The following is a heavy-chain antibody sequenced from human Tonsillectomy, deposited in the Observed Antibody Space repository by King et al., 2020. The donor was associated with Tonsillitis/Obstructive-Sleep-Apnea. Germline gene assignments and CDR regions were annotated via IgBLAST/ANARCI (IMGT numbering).Heavy chain of an antibody. D-gene: IGHD3-16*02. CDR3: ARGVVWGSYRYPYFDF. V-gene: IGHV4-39*01. CDR2: IYYSGST. J-gene: IGHJ4*02. CDR1: GGSISSSSYY. Sequence: QLQESGPGLVKPSETLSLTCTVSGGSISSSSYYWDWIRQPPGKGLEWIGSIYYSGSTYYNPSLKIRVTISVDTSKNQFSLKLSSVTAADTAVYYCARGVVWGSYRYPYFDFWGQGTLVTVSS.